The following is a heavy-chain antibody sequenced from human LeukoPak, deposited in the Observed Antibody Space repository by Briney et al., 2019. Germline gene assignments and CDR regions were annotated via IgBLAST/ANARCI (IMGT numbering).Heavy chain of an antibody. CDR1: GFTFSSHA. D-gene: IGHD3-3*01. Sequence: GGSLRLSCAASGFTFSSHAMSWVRQGPGKGLEGVSAITGSGGSTYSADSVKGRFTISRDNSKNTLYLQMNGLRAEDTAVYYCAKGSDFWSGYDDYWGQGTLVTVSS. J-gene: IGHJ4*02. CDR2: ITGSGGST. V-gene: IGHV3-23*01. CDR3: AKGSDFWSGYDDY.